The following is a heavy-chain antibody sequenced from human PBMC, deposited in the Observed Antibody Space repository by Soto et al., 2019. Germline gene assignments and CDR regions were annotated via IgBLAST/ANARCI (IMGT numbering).Heavy chain of an antibody. CDR3: ARAPHDSSGKYYFDY. Sequence: PSETLSLTCTVSGGSISSGGYYWSWIRQHPGKGLEWIGYIYYSGSTYYNPSLKSRVTISVDTSKNQFSLKLSPVTAADTAVYYCARAPHDSSGKYYFDYWGQGTLVTVSS. D-gene: IGHD3-22*01. CDR2: IYYSGST. V-gene: IGHV4-31*03. CDR1: GGSISSGGYY. J-gene: IGHJ4*02.